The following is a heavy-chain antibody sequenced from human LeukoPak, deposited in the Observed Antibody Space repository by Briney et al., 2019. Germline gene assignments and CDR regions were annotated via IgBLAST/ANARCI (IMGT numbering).Heavy chain of an antibody. CDR3: AKDLRGQIVVVPAATVWGY. CDR1: GFTFSSYS. CDR2: ISGSGGST. J-gene: IGHJ4*02. V-gene: IGHV3-23*01. D-gene: IGHD2-2*01. Sequence: GGSLRLSCAASGFTFSSYSMNWVRQAPGKGLEWVSAISGSGGSTYDADSVKGRFTISRDNSKNTLYLQMNSLRAEDTAVYYCAKDLRGQIVVVPAATVWGYWGQGTLVTVSS.